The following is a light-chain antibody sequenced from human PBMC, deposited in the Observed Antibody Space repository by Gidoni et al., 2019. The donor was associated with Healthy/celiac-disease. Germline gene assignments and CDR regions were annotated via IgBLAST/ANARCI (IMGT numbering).Light chain of an antibody. CDR2: AAS. J-gene: IGKJ5*01. Sequence: DIQMTQSPSSLSASAGDRVTITCRSRQGISNYLAWYQQKPGKVPKLLIYAASTLQSGVPSRFSGSGSGTDFTLTISSLQPEDVATYYCQKYNSAPITFXXXTRLEIK. CDR3: QKYNSAPIT. CDR1: QGISNY. V-gene: IGKV1-27*01.